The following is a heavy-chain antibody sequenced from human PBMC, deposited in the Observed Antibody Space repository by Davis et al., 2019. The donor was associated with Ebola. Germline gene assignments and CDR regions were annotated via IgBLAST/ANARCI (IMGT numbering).Heavy chain of an antibody. J-gene: IGHJ4*02. Sequence: PGGSLRLSCAASGFTFSTYWMNLVRHVPGKGLVWVSRIKTDGSNTNYADSVKGRFTISRDNAKSTLFLQMNSLGVEDTAVYYCARDGSHYDFDYWGQGTLVTVSS. D-gene: IGHD3-10*01. CDR3: ARDGSHYDFDY. CDR1: GFTFSTYW. V-gene: IGHV3-74*01. CDR2: IKTDGSNT.